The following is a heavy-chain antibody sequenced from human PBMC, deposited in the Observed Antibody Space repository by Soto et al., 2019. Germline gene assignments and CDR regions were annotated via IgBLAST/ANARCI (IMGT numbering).Heavy chain of an antibody. J-gene: IGHJ5*02. CDR3: AREHCSSTNCPVSP. CDR2: ISAYNGNT. CDR1: GYTFTSYG. Sequence: ASVKVSCKASGYTFTSYGISWVRQAPGQGLEWMGWISAYNGNTNYAQKLQGRVTMTTDTSTSTAYMELRSLRSDDTAVYYCAREHCSSTNCPVSPWGQGTLVTVSS. V-gene: IGHV1-18*01. D-gene: IGHD2-2*01.